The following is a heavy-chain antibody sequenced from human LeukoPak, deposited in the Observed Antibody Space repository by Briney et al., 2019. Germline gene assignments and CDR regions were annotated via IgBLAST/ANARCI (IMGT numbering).Heavy chain of an antibody. Sequence: SVKVSCKASGGTFSSYTISWVRQAPGQGLEWMGRIIPILGIANYAQKFQGRVTITADKSTSTAYMELSSLRSEDTAVYYCARGSAYYYDSSGYYYGYFQHWGQGTLATVSS. J-gene: IGHJ1*01. D-gene: IGHD3-22*01. CDR1: GGTFSSYT. CDR3: ARGSAYYYDSSGYYYGYFQH. V-gene: IGHV1-69*02. CDR2: IIPILGIA.